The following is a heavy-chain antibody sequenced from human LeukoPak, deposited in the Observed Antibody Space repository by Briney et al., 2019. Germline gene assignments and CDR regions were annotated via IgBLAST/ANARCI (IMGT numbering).Heavy chain of an antibody. CDR1: GYTYTGYY. CDR3: ARGTPSSGWLYWFDP. Sequence: ASVKVSCKACGYTYTGYYMHWVRQAPGQGLGWMGWINPNSGGTNYAQKFQGRVTMTRDTSISTAYMELSRLRSDDTAVYYCARGTPSSGWLYWFDPWGQGTLVTVSS. J-gene: IGHJ5*02. CDR2: INPNSGGT. D-gene: IGHD6-19*01. V-gene: IGHV1-2*02.